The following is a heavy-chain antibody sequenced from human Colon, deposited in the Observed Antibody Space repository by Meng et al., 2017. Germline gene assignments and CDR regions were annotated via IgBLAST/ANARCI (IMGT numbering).Heavy chain of an antibody. CDR3: ARGIWEGFDY. J-gene: IGHJ4*02. D-gene: IGHD1-26*01. CDR1: GYTFTALD. V-gene: IGHV1-8*01. CDR2: INPNSGET. Sequence: QLQLVQSVAEVNKPGASASVSCKASGYTFTALDINWVRQATGQGLEWMGWINPNSGETGYAQKFQGRFTMTRDTSISTFYMELSSLTSDDTAVYYCARGIWEGFDYWGQGALVTVSS.